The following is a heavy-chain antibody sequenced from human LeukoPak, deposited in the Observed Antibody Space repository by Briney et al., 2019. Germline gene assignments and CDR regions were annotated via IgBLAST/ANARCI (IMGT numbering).Heavy chain of an antibody. D-gene: IGHD6-6*01. CDR3: ARHRVVSSSSHYYYYMDV. Sequence: AGESLKISCKGSGYSFTSYWIGWVRQMPGKGLEWMGIIYPGDSDTRYSPSFQGQVTIPADKSISTAYLQWRSLKASDTAMYYCARHRVVSSSSHYYYYMDVWGKGTTVTVSS. J-gene: IGHJ6*03. CDR2: IYPGDSDT. CDR1: GYSFTSYW. V-gene: IGHV5-51*01.